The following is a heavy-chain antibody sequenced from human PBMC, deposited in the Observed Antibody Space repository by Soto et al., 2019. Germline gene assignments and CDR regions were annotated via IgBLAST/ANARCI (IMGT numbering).Heavy chain of an antibody. J-gene: IGHJ4*02. CDR2: VNPSGGDT. D-gene: IGHD3-16*02. Sequence: QVQLVQSGAEVQKPGASVRLSCKASGYPFTNNYVHWVRQAPGQGLEWMGRVNPSGGDTAYAQRFQGRVTMTRDTSTSTVYMELSSLRSEDTAVYYCARATSLAGVWGTYRPPYYFDYWGQGALVTASS. CDR1: GYPFTNNY. CDR3: ARATSLAGVWGTYRPPYYFDY. V-gene: IGHV1-46*01.